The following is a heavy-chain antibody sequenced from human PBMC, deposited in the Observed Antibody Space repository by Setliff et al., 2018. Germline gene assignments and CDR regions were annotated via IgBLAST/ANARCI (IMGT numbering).Heavy chain of an antibody. CDR1: GFAFSSYT. D-gene: IGHD3-10*01. V-gene: IGHV3-21*01. CDR2: ISSSGDYV. J-gene: IGHJ4*01. CDR3: ARDWAFPGSLDF. Sequence: PGGSLRLSCAASGFAFSSYTINWVRQAPGKGLEWVSSISSSGDYVYYADSVMGRFTISRDNAKNSLFLQMNSLKAEDTAMYYCARDWAFPGSLDFWGQEPWSPS.